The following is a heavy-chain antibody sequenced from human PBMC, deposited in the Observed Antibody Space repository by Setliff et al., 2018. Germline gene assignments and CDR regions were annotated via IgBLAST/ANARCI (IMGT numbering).Heavy chain of an antibody. D-gene: IGHD1-26*01. Sequence: SETLSLTCAVYGDSFSDYYWSWIRQPPGKGLEWIEEINHRGSTNYSPSLRSRVTISVDTSRNQFSLNLTSVTAADTALYFCARDNTILGATDYWGQGALVTVSS. CDR2: INHRGST. CDR3: ARDNTILGATDY. V-gene: IGHV4-34*01. J-gene: IGHJ4*02. CDR1: GDSFSDYY.